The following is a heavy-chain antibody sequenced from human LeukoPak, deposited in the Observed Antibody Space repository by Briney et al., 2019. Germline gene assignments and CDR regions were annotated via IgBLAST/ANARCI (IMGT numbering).Heavy chain of an antibody. V-gene: IGHV4-30-2*01. CDR1: GGSISSGGYS. Sequence: SQTLSLTCAVSGGSISSGGYSWSWLRQPPGKGLEWIGYIYHSGSTYYNPSLKSRVTISVDRAKNQFSLKLSSVTAADTAVYYCARAEFGYEGWAAFDYWGQGTLVTVSS. J-gene: IGHJ4*02. CDR3: ARAEFGYEGWAAFDY. CDR2: IYHSGST. D-gene: IGHD5-12*01.